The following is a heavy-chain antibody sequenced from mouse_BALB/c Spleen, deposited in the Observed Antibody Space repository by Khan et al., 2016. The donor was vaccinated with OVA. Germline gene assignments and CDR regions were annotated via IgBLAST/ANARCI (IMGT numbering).Heavy chain of an antibody. CDR2: ISYSGNT. CDR3: ARVYGGDFDY. V-gene: IGHV3-2*02. CDR1: GYSITSDYA. Sequence: VQLKQSGPGLVKPSQSLSLTCTVTGYSITSDYAWNWIRQFPGNKLEWMGFISYSGNTKYNPSLKSRFSITRDTSKNQFFLQLNSVTTEDTATYYCARVYGGDFDYWGQGTFLTVS. D-gene: IGHD1-1*01. J-gene: IGHJ2*02.